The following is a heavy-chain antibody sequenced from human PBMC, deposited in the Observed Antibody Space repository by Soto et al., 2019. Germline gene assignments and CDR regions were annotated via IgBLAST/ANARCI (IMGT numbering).Heavy chain of an antibody. V-gene: IGHV4-38-2*02. CDR2: IYHSGNT. Sequence: KPSETLSLTCAVSGYSISLGYYWGWIRQPPGKGLEWIGSIYHSGNTYYNPSLKSRVSISLDTSKNHFSLELTSVTAADTAVYYCARDMHAGFTHYFDPWGQGTLVTVSS. CDR3: ARDMHAGFTHYFDP. D-gene: IGHD1-26*01. J-gene: IGHJ5*02. CDR1: GYSISLGYY.